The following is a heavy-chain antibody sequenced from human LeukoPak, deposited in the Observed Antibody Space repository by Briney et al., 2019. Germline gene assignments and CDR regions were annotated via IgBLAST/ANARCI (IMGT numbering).Heavy chain of an antibody. D-gene: IGHD3-9*01. V-gene: IGHV1-46*01. Sequence: GASVKVSCMQFRYTFTGYWMQWVRQAPGQGPEWMGVISPSGGSTIYAQKFKGRVTLTRDMTTSTDYLELRSLRSDDTAVYYCARSDFGWLLRDYWGQGTLVTVSS. CDR2: ISPSGGST. J-gene: IGHJ4*02. CDR3: ARSDFGWLLRDY. CDR1: RYTFTGYW.